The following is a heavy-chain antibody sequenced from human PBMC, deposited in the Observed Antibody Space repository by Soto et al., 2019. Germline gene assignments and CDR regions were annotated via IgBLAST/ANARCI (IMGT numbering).Heavy chain of an antibody. CDR3: ARDDTAAAVDYYYSGMDG. V-gene: IGHV3-30-3*01. Sequence: QVQLVESGGGVVQPGRSLRLSCAASGFTFSSYAMHWVRQAPGKGLEWVAVISYDGSNKYDADSVKGRFTIARDNSKNAVYLEMNCLRAEDTAVYYCARDDTAAAVDYYYSGMDGWGQGTMVTVSS. J-gene: IGHJ6*02. CDR1: GFTFSSYA. D-gene: IGHD6-13*01. CDR2: ISYDGSNK.